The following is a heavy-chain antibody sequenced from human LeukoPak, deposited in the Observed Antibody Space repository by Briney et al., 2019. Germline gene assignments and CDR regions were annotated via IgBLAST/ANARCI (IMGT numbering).Heavy chain of an antibody. V-gene: IGHV1-69*05. Sequence: SVKVSCKASGGTFSSYAISWVRQAPGQGLEWMGGIIPIFGTANYAQKFQGRVTITTDESTSTAYMELSGLRSEDTAVYYCARETVVVPAAMVDDAFDIWGQGTMVTVSS. CDR1: GGTFSSYA. CDR2: IIPIFGTA. J-gene: IGHJ3*02. CDR3: ARETVVVPAAMVDDAFDI. D-gene: IGHD2-2*01.